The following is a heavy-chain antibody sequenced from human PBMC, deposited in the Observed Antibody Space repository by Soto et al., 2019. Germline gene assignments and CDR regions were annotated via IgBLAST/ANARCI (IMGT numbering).Heavy chain of an antibody. D-gene: IGHD3-10*01. CDR3: ARVSASLMIRGVVIN. CDR2: IYHSGST. V-gene: IGHV4-4*02. J-gene: IGHJ4*02. Sequence: SETLSLTCAFSVGSISSDNWWGWVRQPPGKGMEWIGEIYHSGSTNFNPSLKSRVTISVDKSKNQFSLKLSSVTAADTAIYYCARVSASLMIRGVVINWGQGTLVIVSS. CDR1: VGSISSDNW.